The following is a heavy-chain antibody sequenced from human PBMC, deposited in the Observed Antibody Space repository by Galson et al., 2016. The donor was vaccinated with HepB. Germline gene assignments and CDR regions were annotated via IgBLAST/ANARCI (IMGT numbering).Heavy chain of an antibody. D-gene: IGHD5-12*01. J-gene: IGHJ4*02. CDR1: GFTLSSYA. Sequence: SLRLSCAASGFTLSSYAMSWVRQAPGKGLQWVTSISGTGGTTYYADSVKGRFTISRDNSKSTMYPQMNGLRAEDTALYYCARDGYDYVPLDSWGQGALVIVSS. V-gene: IGHV3-23*01. CDR3: ARDGYDYVPLDS. CDR2: ISGTGGTT.